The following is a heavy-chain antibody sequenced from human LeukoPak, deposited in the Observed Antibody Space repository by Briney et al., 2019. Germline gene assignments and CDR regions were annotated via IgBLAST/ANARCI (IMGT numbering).Heavy chain of an antibody. CDR1: NGSISSNTYY. CDR2: IYYTGST. Sequence: PSETLSLTCIVSNGSISSNTYYWGWIRQPPGQGLEWIGTIYYTGSTYNNPSLKSRVTISVDTSKNQFSLKLSSVTAADTAVYYCARSLRGGAVAGPSRPWDYWGQGTLVTVSS. CDR3: ARSLRGGAVAGPSRPWDY. V-gene: IGHV4-39*07. D-gene: IGHD6-19*01. J-gene: IGHJ4*02.